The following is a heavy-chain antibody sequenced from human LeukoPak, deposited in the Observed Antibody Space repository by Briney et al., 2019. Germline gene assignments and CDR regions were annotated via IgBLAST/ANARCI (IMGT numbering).Heavy chain of an antibody. CDR3: ARDQYQLPKYYFDY. CDR1: GFTSSRYG. CDR2: IWYDGSIK. D-gene: IGHD2-2*01. Sequence: GGSLRLSCAASGFTSSRYGMHWVRQAPGKGREWVSDIWYDGSIKYYAESVKGRFTTSRENSKNTLYLPTDNLRAEDTAVYYCARDQYQLPKYYFDYWGQGTLVTVSS. J-gene: IGHJ4*02. V-gene: IGHV3-33*01.